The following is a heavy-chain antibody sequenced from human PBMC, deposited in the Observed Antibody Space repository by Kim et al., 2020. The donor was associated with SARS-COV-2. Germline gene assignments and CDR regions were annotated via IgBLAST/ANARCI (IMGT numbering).Heavy chain of an antibody. CDR1: GGSISSYY. D-gene: IGHD2-2*01. CDR2: IYYSGST. CDR3: AGGFRAQPFDY. J-gene: IGHJ4*02. V-gene: IGHV4-59*08. Sequence: SETLSLTCTVSGGSISSYYWSWIRQPPGKGLEWIGYIYYSGSTNYNPSLKSRVTISVDTSKNQFSLKLSSVTAADTAVYYCAGGFRAQPFDYWGQGTLVTVSS.